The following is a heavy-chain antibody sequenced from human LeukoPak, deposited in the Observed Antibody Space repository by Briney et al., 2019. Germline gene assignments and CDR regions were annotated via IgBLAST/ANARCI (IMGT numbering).Heavy chain of an antibody. CDR3: ARDRGSGSTAPH. Sequence: GGSLRLSCAASGFTFSRYWMSWVRQAPGKGLEWVANIKEDGSEIYYVDSVKGRFTISRDNAKNSLYLQMNSLRAEDTAVYYCARDRGSGSTAPHWGQGTLVTVSS. CDR1: GFTFSRYW. D-gene: IGHD3-10*01. J-gene: IGHJ4*02. V-gene: IGHV3-7*01. CDR2: IKEDGSEI.